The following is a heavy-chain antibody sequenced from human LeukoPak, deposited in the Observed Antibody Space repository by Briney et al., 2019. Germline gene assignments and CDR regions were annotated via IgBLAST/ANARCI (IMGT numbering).Heavy chain of an antibody. D-gene: IGHD3-16*02. CDR1: GYTFTSYA. J-gene: IGHJ3*02. Sequence: ASVKVSCKASGYTFTSYAMNWVRQAPGQGLEWMGWINTNTGNPTYAQGFTGRFVFSLDTSVSTAYLQISSLKAEDTAVYYCARARYDYVWGSYRPRDGAFDIWGQGTMVTVS. CDR2: INTNTGNP. CDR3: ARARYDYVWGSYRPRDGAFDI. V-gene: IGHV7-4-1*02.